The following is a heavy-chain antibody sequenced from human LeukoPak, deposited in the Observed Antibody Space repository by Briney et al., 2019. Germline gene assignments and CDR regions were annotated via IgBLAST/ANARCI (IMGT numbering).Heavy chain of an antibody. J-gene: IGHJ4*02. CDR2: IYYTGSA. D-gene: IGHD2-2*01. CDR1: GGSISNYY. V-gene: IGHV4-59*05. CDR3: ARHRYCNSSSCYAFDY. Sequence: PSETLSLTCTVSGGSISNYYWSWFRQPPGKGLEWIGSIYYTGSADYNPSLKSRVTISVDTSKNQFSLKLTSVTAADAAVYYCARHRYCNSSSCYAFDYWGQGTLVTVSS.